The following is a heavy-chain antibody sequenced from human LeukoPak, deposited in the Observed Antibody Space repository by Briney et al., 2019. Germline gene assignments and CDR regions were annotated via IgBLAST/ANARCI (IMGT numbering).Heavy chain of an antibody. CDR3: AKDLGGSSWSDAFDI. J-gene: IGHJ3*02. CDR1: GISFSSHW. D-gene: IGHD6-13*01. V-gene: IGHV3-23*01. Sequence: GGSLRLSCAASGISFSSHWMSWVRQAPGKGLEWVSAISGSGGSTYYADSVKGRFTISRDNSKNTLYLQMNSLRAEDTAVYYCAKDLGGSSWSDAFDIWGQGTMVTVSS. CDR2: ISGSGGST.